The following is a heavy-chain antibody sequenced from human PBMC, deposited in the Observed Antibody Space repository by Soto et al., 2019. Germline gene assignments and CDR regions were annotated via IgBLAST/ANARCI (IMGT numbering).Heavy chain of an antibody. CDR2: IKQDGIVK. V-gene: IGHV3-7*03. CDR3: ARWTDNNGWHLDY. D-gene: IGHD6-19*01. Sequence: GGSLRLSCAASGFTFSSHQMNWVRQAPGKGLEWVAKIKQDGIVKSYVDSVKGRFTISRDNAKNSLFPQMNSLKGEDTAVYYCARWTDNNGWHLDYWGQGTLVTVSS. J-gene: IGHJ4*02. CDR1: GFTFSSHQ.